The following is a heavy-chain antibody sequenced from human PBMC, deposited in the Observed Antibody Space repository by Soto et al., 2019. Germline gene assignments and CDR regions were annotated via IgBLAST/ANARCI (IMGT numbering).Heavy chain of an antibody. D-gene: IGHD2-15*01. Sequence: PSEPLSLTCTVSGGSISSGGYYWSWIRQHPGKGLEWIGYIYYSGSTYYNPSLKSRVTVSVDTSKNQFSLKLSSVTAADTAVYYCARDKGGYCSGGSCYWFDPWGQGTLVTVSS. CDR2: IYYSGST. CDR1: GGSISSGGYY. CDR3: ARDKGGYCSGGSCYWFDP. V-gene: IGHV4-31*03. J-gene: IGHJ5*02.